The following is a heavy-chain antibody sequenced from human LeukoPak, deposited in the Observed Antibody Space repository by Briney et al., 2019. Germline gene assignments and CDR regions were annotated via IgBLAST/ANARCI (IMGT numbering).Heavy chain of an antibody. Sequence: ASVKVSCKASGGTFSSYAISWVRQAPGQGLEWMGGIIPIFGTANYAQKFQGRVTITADESTSTAYMELSSLRSEDTAVYYCARGVSGWSQPGILYNWFDPWGQGTLVTVSS. CDR3: ARGVSGWSQPGILYNWFDP. J-gene: IGHJ5*02. CDR2: IIPIFGTA. V-gene: IGHV1-69*13. D-gene: IGHD6-19*01. CDR1: GGTFSSYA.